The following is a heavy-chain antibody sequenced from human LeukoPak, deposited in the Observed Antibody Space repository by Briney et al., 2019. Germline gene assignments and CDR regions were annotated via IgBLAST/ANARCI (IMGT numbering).Heavy chain of an antibody. V-gene: IGHV3-48*01. J-gene: IGHJ4*02. CDR1: GFTFSSYS. Sequence: GGSLRLSCAASGFTFSSYSMNWVRQAPGKGLEWVSYISSSSSTIYYADSVKGRFTISRDNAKNSLYLQMNSLRAEDTAVYYCARGGTVVGLYYFDYWGQGTLVTVSS. CDR3: ARGGTVVGLYYFDY. D-gene: IGHD6-19*01. CDR2: ISSSSSTI.